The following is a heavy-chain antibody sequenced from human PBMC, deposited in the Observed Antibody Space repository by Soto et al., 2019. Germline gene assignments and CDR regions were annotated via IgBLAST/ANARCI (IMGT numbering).Heavy chain of an antibody. CDR3: ARTDSSGYYYLDYYYGMDV. V-gene: IGHV3-74*01. Sequence: GSLRLSCAASGFTFSSYWMHWVRQAPGKGLVWVSRINSDGSSTSYADSVKGRFTISRDNAKNTLYLQMNSLRAEDTAVYYCARTDSSGYYYLDYYYGMDVWGQGTTVTVSS. J-gene: IGHJ6*02. CDR1: GFTFSSYW. D-gene: IGHD3-22*01. CDR2: INSDGSST.